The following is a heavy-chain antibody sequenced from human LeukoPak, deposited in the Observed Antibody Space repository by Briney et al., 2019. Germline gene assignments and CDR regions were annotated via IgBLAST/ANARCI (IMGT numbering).Heavy chain of an antibody. Sequence: PGRSLRLSCAASGFTFSSYAMHWVRQAPGKGLEWVAVISYDGSNKYYADSVKGRFTISRDNSKNTLYLQMNSLRAEDTAVYFCASGKYRYGVNWFDPWGQGTLVTVSS. D-gene: IGHD5-18*01. CDR1: GFTFSSYA. CDR2: ISYDGSNK. V-gene: IGHV3-30*04. J-gene: IGHJ5*02. CDR3: ASGKYRYGVNWFDP.